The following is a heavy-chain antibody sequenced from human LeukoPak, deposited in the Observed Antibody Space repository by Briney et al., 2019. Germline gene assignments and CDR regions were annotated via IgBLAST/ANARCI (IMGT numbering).Heavy chain of an antibody. CDR3: ARVYVVVPAAFDY. V-gene: IGHV4-31*03. D-gene: IGHD2-2*01. J-gene: IGHJ4*02. Sequence: SETLSLTCTVSGGSISSGGYYWSWIRQHPGKGLEWIGYIYYSGSTYYNPSLKSRVTISVDTSKNQFSLKLSSVTAADTAVYYCARVYVVVPAAFDYWGQGTLVTVSS. CDR1: GGSISSGGYY. CDR2: IYYSGST.